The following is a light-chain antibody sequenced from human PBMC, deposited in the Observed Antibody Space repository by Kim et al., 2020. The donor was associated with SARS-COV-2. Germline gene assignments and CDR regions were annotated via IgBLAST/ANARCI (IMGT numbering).Light chain of an antibody. CDR1: RAIYNH. CDR3: QHLNSYPIT. J-gene: IGKJ4*01. V-gene: IGKV1-9*01. CDR2: AAS. Sequence: SASVGDRVIITCRASRAIYNHLAWYQQKPGKVPKLLIYAASSLQSGAPSRFSGSGYGTDFTLTISSLQPEDFATYYCQHLNSYPITFGGGTKVEI.